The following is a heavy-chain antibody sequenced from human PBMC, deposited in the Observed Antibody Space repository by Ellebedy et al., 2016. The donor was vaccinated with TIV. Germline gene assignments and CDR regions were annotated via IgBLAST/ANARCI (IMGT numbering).Heavy chain of an antibody. CDR2: INHSGST. CDR1: GGSFSGYY. D-gene: IGHD1-26*01. J-gene: IGHJ4*02. V-gene: IGHV4-34*01. CDR3: ARGQLEGATLDY. Sequence: MPSETLSLTCAVYGGSFSGYYWSWIRQPPGKGLEWIGEINHSGSTNYNPSLKSRVTVSVDTSKNQFSLKLSSVTAADTAVYYCARGQLEGATLDYWGQGTLVTVSS.